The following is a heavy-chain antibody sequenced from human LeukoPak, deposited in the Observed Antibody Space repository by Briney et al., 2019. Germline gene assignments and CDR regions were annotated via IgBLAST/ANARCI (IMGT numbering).Heavy chain of an antibody. V-gene: IGHV4-39*01. Sequence: SETLSLTCTVSGGSISSSSYYWGWIRQPPGKGLEWIGSIYYSGSTYYNPSLKSRVTISVDTSKNQFSLKLSSVIAADTAVYYCARRGYYDFWSGYYEEYDYWGQGTLVTVSS. CDR1: GGSISSSSYY. CDR2: IYYSGST. CDR3: ARRGYYDFWSGYYEEYDY. J-gene: IGHJ4*02. D-gene: IGHD3-3*01.